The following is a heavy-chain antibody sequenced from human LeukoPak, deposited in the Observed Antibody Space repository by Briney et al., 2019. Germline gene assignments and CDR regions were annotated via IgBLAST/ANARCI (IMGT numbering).Heavy chain of an antibody. D-gene: IGHD1-26*01. Sequence: ASVKVSCKASGYTFTSYYMHWVRQAPGQGLEWMGIINPSGGSTSYAQKFQGRVTMTRDTSTSTVYMELSSLRSEDTAVYYCATANLVGAQFDYWGQGTLVTVSS. CDR3: ATANLVGAQFDY. CDR2: INPSGGST. J-gene: IGHJ4*02. CDR1: GYTFTSYY. V-gene: IGHV1-46*01.